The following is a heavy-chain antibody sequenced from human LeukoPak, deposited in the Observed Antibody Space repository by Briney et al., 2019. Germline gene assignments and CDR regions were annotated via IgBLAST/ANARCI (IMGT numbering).Heavy chain of an antibody. CDR1: GYTFTGYY. J-gene: IGHJ6*02. Sequence: GASVKVSCKASGYTFTGYYIHWVRQAPGQGLEWVGWINPNNGGTNYAQKLQGRVTMTTDTSTSTAYMELRSLRSDDTAVYYCAREGLWFGEFCGMDVWGQGTTVTVSS. V-gene: IGHV1-18*04. CDR2: INPNNGGT. CDR3: AREGLWFGEFCGMDV. D-gene: IGHD3-10*01.